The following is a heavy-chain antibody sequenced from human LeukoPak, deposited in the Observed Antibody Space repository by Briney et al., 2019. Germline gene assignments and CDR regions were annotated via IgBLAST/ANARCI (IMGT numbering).Heavy chain of an antibody. CDR2: INPNSGGT. J-gene: IGHJ4*02. CDR1: GYTFTGYY. CDR3: ARVRAVAGGLFDFDY. Sequence: ASVKVSCKASGYTFTGYYMHWVRQAPGQGLEWMGWINPNSGGTNYAQKFQGRVTMTRDTSISTAYMELSRLRSDDTAVYYCARVRAVAGGLFDFDYWGQGTLVTVSS. V-gene: IGHV1-2*02. D-gene: IGHD6-19*01.